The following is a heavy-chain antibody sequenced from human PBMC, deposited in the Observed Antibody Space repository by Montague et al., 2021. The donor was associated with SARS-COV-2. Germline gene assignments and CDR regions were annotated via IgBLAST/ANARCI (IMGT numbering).Heavy chain of an antibody. CDR1: GDSINSDTAF. J-gene: IGHJ3*02. V-gene: IGHV4-39*01. CDR3: ARVKWELSVGNVFDI. Sequence: SETLSLTCTVSGDSINSDTAFWGWVRQPPGKGLEWIGSIYHSGSTFYNPSLKSRVSMSVDTSKNQFSLKLSPVTAADTAMYYCARVKWELSVGNVFDIWGQGTMVTVSS. CDR2: IYHSGST. D-gene: IGHD1-26*01.